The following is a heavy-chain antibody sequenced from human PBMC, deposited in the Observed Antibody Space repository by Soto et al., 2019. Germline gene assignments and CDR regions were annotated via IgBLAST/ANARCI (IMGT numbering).Heavy chain of an antibody. CDR2: IYYSGST. CDR3: ARTGPYSGFDP. CDR1: GGSISSYY. V-gene: IGHV4-59*01. D-gene: IGHD3-10*01. Sequence: PSETLSLTCTVSGGSISSYYWSWIRQPPGKGLEWIGYIYYSGSTNYNPSLKSRVTISVDTSKNQFSLKLSSVTAADTAVYYCARTGPYSGFDPWGQGTLVTVSS. J-gene: IGHJ5*02.